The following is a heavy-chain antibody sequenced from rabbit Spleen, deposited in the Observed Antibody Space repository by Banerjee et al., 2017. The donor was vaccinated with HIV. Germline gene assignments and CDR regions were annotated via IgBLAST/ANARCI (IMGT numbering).Heavy chain of an antibody. V-gene: IGHV1S45*01. J-gene: IGHJ6*01. D-gene: IGHD1-1*01. Sequence: QEQLEESGGGLVKPGGTLTLTCKASGFSFSSGYYMCWVRQAPGKGLEWIACIYSGSSGFTYYASWAKGRFTISKTSSTTVTLQMTSLTAADTATYFCARAVEYTALTRLDLWGPGTLVTVS. CDR1: GFSFSSGYY. CDR2: IYSGSSGFT. CDR3: ARAVEYTALTRLDL.